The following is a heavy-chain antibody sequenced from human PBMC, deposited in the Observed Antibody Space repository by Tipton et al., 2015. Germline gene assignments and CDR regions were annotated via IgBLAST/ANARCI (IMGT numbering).Heavy chain of an antibody. J-gene: IGHJ4*02. Sequence: TLSLTCAVSGYSISSGYYWGWIRQPPGKGLEWIGYIYNSGSTNYNPSLKSRVTISVDTSKNQLSLTLNSVTAADTAVYYCARARGRHGGLFDSWGQGTLVTVSS. CDR1: GYSISSGYY. CDR3: ARARGRHGGLFDS. V-gene: IGHV4-38-2*01. D-gene: IGHD4-23*01. CDR2: IYNSGST.